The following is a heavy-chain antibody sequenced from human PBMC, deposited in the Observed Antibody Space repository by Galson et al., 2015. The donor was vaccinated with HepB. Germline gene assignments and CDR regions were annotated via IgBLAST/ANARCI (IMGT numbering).Heavy chain of an antibody. Sequence: SLRLSCAASGFTFSSYAMSWVRQAPGKGLEWVSAISGSGGSTYYADSVKGRFTISRDNSKNTLYLQMNSLRAEDTAVYYCAKGYYYDSSGYSTWAFDYWGQGTLVTVSS. D-gene: IGHD3-22*01. J-gene: IGHJ4*02. CDR2: ISGSGGST. CDR3: AKGYYYDSSGYSTWAFDY. CDR1: GFTFSSYA. V-gene: IGHV3-23*01.